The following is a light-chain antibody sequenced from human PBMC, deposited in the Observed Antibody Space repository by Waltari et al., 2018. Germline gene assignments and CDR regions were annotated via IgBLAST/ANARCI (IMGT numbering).Light chain of an antibody. J-gene: IGKJ1*01. V-gene: IGKV3-20*01. Sequence: EIMLTHSPGPLSLSPGERATLSCRASQSISKYLAWYQHKPGQPPRLLIYDASSRATGIPDRFSGSGSGTDFSLTISRLEPEDFAVYYCQKYGSLPATFGQGTKVEIK. CDR3: QKYGSLPAT. CDR1: QSISKY. CDR2: DAS.